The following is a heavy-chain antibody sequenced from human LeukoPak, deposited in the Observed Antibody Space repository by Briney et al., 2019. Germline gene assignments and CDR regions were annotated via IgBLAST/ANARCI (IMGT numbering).Heavy chain of an antibody. CDR3: ARARVGSWNSGSRWFDP. V-gene: IGHV4-34*01. CDR2: INHSGST. CDR1: GGSFSGYY. J-gene: IGHJ5*02. Sequence: SETLSLTCAVYGGSFSGYYWSWIRQPPGKGLEWIGEINHSGSTNYNPSLKSRVTISVDTSKNQFSLKLSSVTAADTAVYYCARARVGSWNSGSRWFDPWGQGTLVTVSS. D-gene: IGHD1-7*01.